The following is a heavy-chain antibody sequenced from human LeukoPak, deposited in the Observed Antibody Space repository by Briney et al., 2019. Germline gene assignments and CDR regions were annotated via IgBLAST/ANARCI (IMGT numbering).Heavy chain of an antibody. CDR3: ARDNSSSWYGLRTHAFDI. Sequence: PGGSLRLSCAASGFTFSSYSMNWVRQAPGKGLEWVSYISSSSSTIYYADSVKGRFTISRDNAKNSLYLQMNSLRAEDTAVYYCARDNSSSWYGLRTHAFDIWGQGTMVTVSS. CDR2: ISSSSSTI. D-gene: IGHD6-13*01. J-gene: IGHJ3*02. V-gene: IGHV3-48*01. CDR1: GFTFSSYS.